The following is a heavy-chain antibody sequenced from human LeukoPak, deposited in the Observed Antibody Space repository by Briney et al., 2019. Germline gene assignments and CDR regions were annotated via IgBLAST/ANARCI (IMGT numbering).Heavy chain of an antibody. CDR1: GGSISSSSYY. V-gene: IGHV4-39*01. Sequence: SETLSLTCTVSGGSISSSSYYWGWIRQPPGKGLGWIGSIYYSGSTYYNPSLKSRVTISVDTSKNQFSLKLSSVTAADTAVYYCARQNYCGGDCYPYYFDYWGQGTLVTVSS. CDR2: IYYSGST. CDR3: ARQNYCGGDCYPYYFDY. J-gene: IGHJ4*02. D-gene: IGHD2-21*02.